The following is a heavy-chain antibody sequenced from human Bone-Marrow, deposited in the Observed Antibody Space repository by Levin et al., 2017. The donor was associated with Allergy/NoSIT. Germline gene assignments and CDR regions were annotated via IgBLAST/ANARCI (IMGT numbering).Heavy chain of an antibody. V-gene: IGHV4-59*01. CDR3: ARDTYYYDSSGYYYYYGMDG. D-gene: IGHD3-22*01. CDR1: GGSISSYY. Sequence: PSQTLSLTCTVSGGSISSYYWSWIRQPPGKGLEWIGYIYYSGSTNYNPSLKSRVTISVDTSKNQFSLKLSSVTAADTAVYYCARDTYYYDSSGYYYYYGMDGWGQGTTVTVSS. CDR2: IYYSGST. J-gene: IGHJ6*02.